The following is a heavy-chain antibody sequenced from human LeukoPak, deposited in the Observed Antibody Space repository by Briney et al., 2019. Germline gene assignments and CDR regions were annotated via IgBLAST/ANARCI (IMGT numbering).Heavy chain of an antibody. V-gene: IGHV3-30*02. Sequence: GGSLRLSCAASGFTFSSYGMHWVRQAPGKGLEWVAFIRYDGSNKYYADSVTGRFTISRDNSKNTLYLQMNSLRAEDTAVYYCAKDFGHCSGGSCYSPFNFDYWGQGTLVTVSS. CDR2: IRYDGSNK. CDR3: AKDFGHCSGGSCYSPFNFDY. D-gene: IGHD2-15*01. CDR1: GFTFSSYG. J-gene: IGHJ4*02.